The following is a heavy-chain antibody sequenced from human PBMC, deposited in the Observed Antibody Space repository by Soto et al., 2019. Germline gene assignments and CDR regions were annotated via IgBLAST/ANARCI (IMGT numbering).Heavy chain of an antibody. CDR3: AKGIYDSSGYYY. V-gene: IGHV3-30*18. CDR1: GFTFSSYG. Sequence: GGSLRLSCAASGFTFSSYGMHWVRQAPGKGLEWVAVISYDGSNKYYADSVKGRFTISRDNSKNTLYLQMNSLRAEDTAVYYCAKGIYDSSGYYYWGQGTLVTVSS. D-gene: IGHD3-22*01. CDR2: ISYDGSNK. J-gene: IGHJ4*02.